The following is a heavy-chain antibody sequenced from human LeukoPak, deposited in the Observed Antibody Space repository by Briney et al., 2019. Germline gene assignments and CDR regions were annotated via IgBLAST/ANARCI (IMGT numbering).Heavy chain of an antibody. V-gene: IGHV4-30-4*01. CDR1: GVSISSGNYY. Sequence: SETLSLTCTVSGVSISSGNYYWSWIRQPPGKGLEWIGHIFYTGSTNYSPSLKSRVSISVDTFKNQFSLKLSSVTAADTAVYYCARKYPDHWFDPWGQGTLVTVSS. CDR3: ARKYPDHWFDP. J-gene: IGHJ5*02. D-gene: IGHD6-6*01. CDR2: IFYTGST.